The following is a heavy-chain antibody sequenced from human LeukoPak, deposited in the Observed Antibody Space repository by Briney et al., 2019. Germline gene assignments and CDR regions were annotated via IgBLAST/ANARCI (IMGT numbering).Heavy chain of an antibody. CDR1: GGSFSGYY. V-gene: IGHV4-34*01. CDR3: ARHKRQDYVWGSYRTNYYFDY. D-gene: IGHD3-16*02. Sequence: SETLSLTCAVYGGSFSGYYWSWIRQPPGKGLEWIGEINHSGSTNYNPSLKSRVTISVDTSKNQFSLKLSSVTAADTAVYYCARHKRQDYVWGSYRTNYYFDYWGQGTLVTVSS. J-gene: IGHJ4*02. CDR2: INHSGST.